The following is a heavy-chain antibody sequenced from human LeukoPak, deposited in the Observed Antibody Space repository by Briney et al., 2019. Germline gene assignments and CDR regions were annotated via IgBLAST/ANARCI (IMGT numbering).Heavy chain of an antibody. J-gene: IGHJ4*02. D-gene: IGHD6-19*01. Sequence: GGSLRLSCAASGFTFSNYWMTWVRQAPGKGLEWVANIKQDGSEKYYVDSVKGRFTISRDNAKNSPYLQMNSLRAEDTAVYYCARGSSGWYRKSGDYWGQGTLVTVSS. CDR3: ARGSSGWYRKSGDY. CDR2: IKQDGSEK. CDR1: GFTFSNYW. V-gene: IGHV3-7*01.